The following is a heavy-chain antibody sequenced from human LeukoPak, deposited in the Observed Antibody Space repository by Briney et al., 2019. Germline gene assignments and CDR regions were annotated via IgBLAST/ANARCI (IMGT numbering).Heavy chain of an antibody. CDR2: ITGIYGGP. D-gene: IGHD5-24*01. Sequence: GGSLRLSCATSGFTFNNYAMSWVRQAPGKGLEWVSSITGIYGGPYYAESVKGRFTISRDNSKNTLYLQVNSLRVEDTAVYYCALRDAYNQRDYWGQGTLVTVSS. CDR3: ALRDAYNQRDY. CDR1: GFTFNNYA. J-gene: IGHJ4*02. V-gene: IGHV3-23*01.